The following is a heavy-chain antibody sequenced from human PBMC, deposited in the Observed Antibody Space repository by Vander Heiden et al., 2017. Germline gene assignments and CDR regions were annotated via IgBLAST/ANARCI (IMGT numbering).Heavy chain of an antibody. CDR3: VPWYYYDSSGNFDY. CDR2: ISGTGGST. J-gene: IGHJ4*02. D-gene: IGHD3-22*01. CDR1: GFTFSSDA. Sequence: EVQLLESGGGLVQPGGSLRLSCAASGFTFSSDAMGWVRQAPGKGLEWVSAISGTGGSTYYADSVKGRFTISRDNSKNTLYLQVNSLRAEDTAVYYCVPWYYYDSSGNFDYWGQGILVTVSS. V-gene: IGHV3-23*01.